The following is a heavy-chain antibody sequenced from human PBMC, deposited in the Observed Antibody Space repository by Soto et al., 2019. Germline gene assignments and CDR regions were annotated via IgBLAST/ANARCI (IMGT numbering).Heavy chain of an antibody. J-gene: IGHJ4*02. CDR1: GGTFSRHS. V-gene: IGHV1-69*01. D-gene: IGHD6-25*01. CDR3: ARDLTSASGS. Sequence: QVQMVQSGAEVKKPGSSARVSCKVSGGTFSRHSISWVRQAPGQGLEWMGGIIPIFDATQYAQKFQGRLPTTADEPTTTFHMARSGLSPEDTAIYYCARDLTSASGSWGQGDLVTVS. CDR2: IIPIFDAT.